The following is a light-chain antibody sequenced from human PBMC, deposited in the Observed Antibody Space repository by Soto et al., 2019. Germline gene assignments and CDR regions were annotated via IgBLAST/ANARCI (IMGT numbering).Light chain of an antibody. CDR3: HHYDSSPPYS. V-gene: IGKV3-20*01. J-gene: IGKJ2*03. CDR2: AAS. CDR1: RSFSSSY. Sequence: EIVLTQSPGTLSLSPGERATLSCRASRSFSSSYLAWYQHKVGQAPRLLIYAASTRATGIPDRFSGSGSATDFTLTISRLEPEDSAVYYCHHYDSSPPYSFGRGTKLEGK.